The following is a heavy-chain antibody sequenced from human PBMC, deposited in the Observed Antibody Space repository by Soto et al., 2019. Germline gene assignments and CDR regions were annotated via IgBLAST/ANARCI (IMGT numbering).Heavy chain of an antibody. CDR3: SRDLVTIFGVVFGMDV. Sequence: PGGSLRLSCAASGFTFSSYSMNWVRQAPGKGLEWVSSISSSSSYIYYADSVKGRFTISRDNAKNSLYLQMNSLRVEDTAVYYCSRDLVTIFGVVFGMDVWGQGTTVTVSS. CDR1: GFTFSSYS. J-gene: IGHJ6*02. V-gene: IGHV3-21*01. CDR2: ISSSSSYI. D-gene: IGHD3-3*01.